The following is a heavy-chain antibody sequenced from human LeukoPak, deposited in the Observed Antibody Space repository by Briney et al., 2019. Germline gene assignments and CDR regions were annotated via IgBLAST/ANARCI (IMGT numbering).Heavy chain of an antibody. Sequence: GGSLRLSCAASGFTFSSYWMSWVRQAPGKGLEWVANIKQDGSEKYYVDSVKGRFTISRDNAKNSLYLQMNSLRAEDTAVYYCARAEPESITMVRGPQGNYWGQGTLVTVSS. V-gene: IGHV3-7*03. CDR2: IKQDGSEK. J-gene: IGHJ4*02. CDR3: ARAEPESITMVRGPQGNY. D-gene: IGHD3-10*01. CDR1: GFTFSSYW.